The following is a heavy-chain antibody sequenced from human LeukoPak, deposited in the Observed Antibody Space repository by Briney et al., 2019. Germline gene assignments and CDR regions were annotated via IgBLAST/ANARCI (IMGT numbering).Heavy chain of an antibody. J-gene: IGHJ2*01. D-gene: IGHD2-2*01. Sequence: PGGSLTLSCAVSGFTFSSYAISWVRQAPGEGLEWVSAISGSGGRTYYANSANGRFTISRDNSKDTLYLQMNSLRAEDTAVYYCAKVPAAMYWYFDLWGRGTLVTVSS. CDR2: ISGSGGRT. CDR3: AKVPAAMYWYFDL. CDR1: GFTFSSYA. V-gene: IGHV3-23*01.